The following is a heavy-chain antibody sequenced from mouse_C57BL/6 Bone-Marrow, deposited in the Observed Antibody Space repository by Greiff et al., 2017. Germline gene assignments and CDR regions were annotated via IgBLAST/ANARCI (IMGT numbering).Heavy chain of an antibody. CDR1: GYTFTSYW. D-gene: IGHD1-1*01. CDR3: ARGTITTVVARGWFAY. CDR2: IYPGSGST. Sequence: QVQLQQSGAELVKPGASVKMSCKASGYTFTSYWITWVKQRPGHGLEWIGDIYPGSGSTNYNEKFKSKATLTVDTSSSTAYMQLSSLTSEDSAVYYCARGTITTVVARGWFAYWGQGTLVTVSA. J-gene: IGHJ3*01. V-gene: IGHV1-55*01.